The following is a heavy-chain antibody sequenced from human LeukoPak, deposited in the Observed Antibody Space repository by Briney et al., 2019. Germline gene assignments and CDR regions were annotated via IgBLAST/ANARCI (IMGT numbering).Heavy chain of an antibody. CDR1: GGSISSFF. CDR3: VRDLELERNRWNYFES. D-gene: IGHD1-1*01. J-gene: IGHJ4*02. Sequence: SETLSLTCTVSGGSISSFFWSWIRQPAGKGLEWIGSMHYSGDTKYNPSLKSRVSLSIDTSKQQFSLRLSSVTAADTAVYYCVRDLELERNRWNYFESWGQGTLVTVSS. CDR2: MHYSGDT. V-gene: IGHV4-59*01.